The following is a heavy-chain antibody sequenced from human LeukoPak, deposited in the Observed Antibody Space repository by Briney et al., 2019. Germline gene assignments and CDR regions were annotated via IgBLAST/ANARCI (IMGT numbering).Heavy chain of an antibody. CDR3: ARETPPGNNRIAAAGIVNGMDV. V-gene: IGHV4-59*01. D-gene: IGHD6-13*01. CDR2: IYYSGST. CDR1: GGSISSYY. J-gene: IGHJ6*02. Sequence: PSETLSLTCTVSGGSISSYYWSRIRQPPGKGLEWIGYIYYSGSTNYNLSLKSRVTISVDTSKNQFSLKLSSVTAADTAVYYCARETPPGNNRIAAAGIVNGMDVWGQGTTVTVSS.